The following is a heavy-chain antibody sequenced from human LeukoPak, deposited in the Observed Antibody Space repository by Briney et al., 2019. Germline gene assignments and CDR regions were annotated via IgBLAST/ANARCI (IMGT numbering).Heavy chain of an antibody. CDR1: GFTFSDYY. CDR3: AKASSETNFDY. V-gene: IGHV3-66*01. Sequence: GGSLRLSCAVSGFTFSDYYMSWIRQAPGKGLEWVSVIYRGGDTFYADSVKGRFTISRDDSQNTLFLQMNSLRVEDTALYYCAKASSETNFDYWGQGTLVTVSS. D-gene: IGHD2-2*01. CDR2: IYRGGDT. J-gene: IGHJ4*02.